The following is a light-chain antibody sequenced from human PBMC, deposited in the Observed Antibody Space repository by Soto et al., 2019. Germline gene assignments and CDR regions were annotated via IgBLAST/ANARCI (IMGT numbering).Light chain of an antibody. Sequence: QAVVTQPPSVSAAPGQKVTISCSGSSSNIGNNYVSWYQQLPGTAPKLLVHENNKRPSGIPDRFSGSKSGASATLGITGLQTGDEADYYCGTWDSRLSAVVFGGGTQLTVL. CDR1: SSNIGNNY. V-gene: IGLV1-51*02. CDR3: GTWDSRLSAVV. J-gene: IGLJ2*01. CDR2: ENN.